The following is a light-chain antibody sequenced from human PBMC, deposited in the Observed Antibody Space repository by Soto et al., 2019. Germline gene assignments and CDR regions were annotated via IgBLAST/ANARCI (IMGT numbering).Light chain of an antibody. CDR1: QSVSSY. Sequence: EIVLTQSPATLSLSPGERATLSCRASQSVSSYLAWYQQKPGQAPRLLIYDASNRATGIPARFSGSGSGTEFTLSISSLEPEDFAVYYCHQYSNLPPAFGKGTQVEIK. CDR2: DAS. J-gene: IGKJ1*01. V-gene: IGKV3-11*01. CDR3: HQYSNLPPA.